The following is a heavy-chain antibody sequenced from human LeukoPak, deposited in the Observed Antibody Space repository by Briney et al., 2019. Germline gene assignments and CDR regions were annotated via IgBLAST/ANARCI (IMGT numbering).Heavy chain of an antibody. CDR3: ARVPLVGGGE. CDR2: ISSSSSYI. V-gene: IGHV3-21*01. Sequence: GGSLRLSCAASGFTFSSYSMNWVHQAPGKGLEWVSSISSSSSYIYYADSVKGRFTISRDNAKNSLYLQMNSLRAEDTAVYYCARVPLVGGGEWGQGTLVTVSS. J-gene: IGHJ4*02. D-gene: IGHD3-16*01. CDR1: GFTFSSYS.